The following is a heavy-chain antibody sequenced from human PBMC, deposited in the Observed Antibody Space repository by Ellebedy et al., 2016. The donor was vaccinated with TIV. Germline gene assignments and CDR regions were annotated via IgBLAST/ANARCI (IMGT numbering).Heavy chain of an antibody. CDR2: ISSNSAYI. CDR3: ARPAAAYSSSWYDFDC. CDR1: GFTFSGFT. V-gene: IGHV3-21*01. J-gene: IGHJ4*02. D-gene: IGHD6-13*01. Sequence: PGGSLRLSCAASGFTFSGFTMNWVRQAPGKGLEWVSSISSNSAYIHDADSVKSRFSISRDNAKNSLYLQMNSLRVEDTAVYYCARPAAAYSSSWYDFDCWGQGTLVTVSS.